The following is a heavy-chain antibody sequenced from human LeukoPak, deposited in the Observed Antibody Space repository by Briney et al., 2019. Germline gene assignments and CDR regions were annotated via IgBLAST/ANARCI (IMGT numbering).Heavy chain of an antibody. CDR2: IIPIFGIA. CDR3: ARDLPRGAYYDSSGPFDY. Sequence: SVKVSCKASGGTFSSYAISWARQAPGQGLEWMGRIIPIFGIANYAQKFQGRVTITADKSTSTAYMELSSLRSEDTAVYYCARDLPRGAYYDSSGPFDYWGQGTLVTVSS. V-gene: IGHV1-69*04. J-gene: IGHJ4*02. CDR1: GGTFSSYA. D-gene: IGHD3-22*01.